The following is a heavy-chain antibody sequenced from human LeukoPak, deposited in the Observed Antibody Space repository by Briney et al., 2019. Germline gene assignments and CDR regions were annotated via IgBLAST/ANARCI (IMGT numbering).Heavy chain of an antibody. CDR2: IYYSGST. V-gene: IGHV4-39*01. CDR3: ARQSGDYTYYSDY. D-gene: IGHD4-17*01. Sequence: SETLSLTCTVSGGSISSSGFYWGWIRQPPGRGLEWIGSIYYSGSTYYNPSLKSRVTISVDTSKNQFSLRLSSASAADTAAYYCARQSGDYTYYSDYWGQGTLVTVSS. CDR1: GGSISSSGFY. J-gene: IGHJ4*02.